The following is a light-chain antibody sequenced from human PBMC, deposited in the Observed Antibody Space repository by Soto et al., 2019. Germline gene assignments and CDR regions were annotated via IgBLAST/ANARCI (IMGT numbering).Light chain of an antibody. CDR3: QQSYSTLSIN. Sequence: DIQMTQSPSSLSASVGDRVTITCRASQSISSYLNWYQQKPGRAPKLLIYAASSLQSGVPSRFSGSGSGTDFTLTISSLQHEDFATYYFQQSYSTLSINCGQGTRREIK. CDR1: QSISSY. V-gene: IGKV1-39*01. CDR2: AAS. J-gene: IGKJ5*01.